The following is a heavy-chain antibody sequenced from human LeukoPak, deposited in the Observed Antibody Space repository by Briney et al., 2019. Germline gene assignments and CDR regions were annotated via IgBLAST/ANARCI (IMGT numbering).Heavy chain of an antibody. CDR2: ISWNSGTI. CDR1: GFTFDDYA. V-gene: IGHV3-9*01. Sequence: TGGSLRLSCAASGFTFDDYAMHWVRQAPGKGLEWVSGISWNSGTIGYADSVKGRFTISRDNAKNSLYLQMNSLRAEDTALCYCARNSGAGYYFYMDVWGKGTAVTVSS. CDR3: ARNSGAGYYFYMDV. J-gene: IGHJ6*03. D-gene: IGHD3-10*01.